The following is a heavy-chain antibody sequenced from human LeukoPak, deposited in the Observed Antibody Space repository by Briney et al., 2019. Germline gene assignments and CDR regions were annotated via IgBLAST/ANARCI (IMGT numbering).Heavy chain of an antibody. V-gene: IGHV5-51*01. CDR3: ARGALGYCSSTSCYNFDY. CDR1: GYSFTSYW. CDR2: IYPGDSDT. J-gene: IGHJ4*02. D-gene: IGHD2-2*01. Sequence: GESLKISCNGSGYSFTSYWIGWVRQMPGKGLEWMGIIYPGDSDTRYSPSFQGQVTISADKSISTAYLQWSSLKASDTAMYYCARGALGYCSSTSCYNFDYWGQGTLVTVSS.